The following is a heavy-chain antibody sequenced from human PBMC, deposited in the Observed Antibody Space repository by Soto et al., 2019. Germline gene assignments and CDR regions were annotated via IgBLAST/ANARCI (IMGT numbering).Heavy chain of an antibody. Sequence: EVQLVESGGGLVQPGGSLRLSCAASGFTFSSYSMNWVRQAPGKGLEWVSYISSSSSTIYYADSVKGRFTISRDNAKNSLYLQMNSLRDADTAVYYCAREKYSRSVVDYCGQGALVTVSS. V-gene: IGHV3-48*02. J-gene: IGHJ4*02. CDR2: ISSSSSTI. D-gene: IGHD6-13*01. CDR3: AREKYSRSVVDY. CDR1: GFTFSSYS.